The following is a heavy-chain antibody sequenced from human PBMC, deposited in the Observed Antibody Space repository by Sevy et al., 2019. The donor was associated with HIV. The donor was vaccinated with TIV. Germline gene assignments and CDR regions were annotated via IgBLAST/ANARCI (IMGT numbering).Heavy chain of an antibody. CDR2: ISSGSSTI. J-gene: IGHJ4*02. D-gene: IGHD1-7*01. V-gene: IGHV3-48*01. CDR3: ARVRNSVDY. CDR1: GFTFSSYS. Sequence: GGSLRLSCAASGFTFSSYSMNWVRQAPGKGLEWVSYISSGSSTIHYADSVKGRLTISRDNAKNSLYLQMNSLRAEDTAVYYCARVRNSVDYWGQGTLVTVSS.